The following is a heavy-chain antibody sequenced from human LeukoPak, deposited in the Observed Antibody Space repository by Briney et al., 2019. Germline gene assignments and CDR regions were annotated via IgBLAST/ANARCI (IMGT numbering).Heavy chain of an antibody. CDR2: IYTSGST. D-gene: IGHD6-13*01. Sequence: PSETLSLTCTASGGSISSYYWSWIRRPAGKGLEWIGRIYTSGSTNYNPSLKSRVTMSVDTSKNQLSLKLSSVTAADTAVYYCARGSVGSSSPWFDPWGQGTLVTVSS. CDR3: ARGSVGSSSPWFDP. CDR1: GGSISSYY. J-gene: IGHJ5*02. V-gene: IGHV4-4*07.